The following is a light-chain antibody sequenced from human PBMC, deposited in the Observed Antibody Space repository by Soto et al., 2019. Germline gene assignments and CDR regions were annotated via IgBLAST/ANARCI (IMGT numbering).Light chain of an antibody. V-gene: IGLV2-14*01. CDR2: DVS. Sequence: QSALTQPASVSGSPGQSITISCTGTSSDVGGYNYVSWYQQHPGKAPKLMIYDVSNRPSGVSNRFSGSKSGNTASLTISGLVAEEEDDYYCSSSTTSGSLVFGGGTKLTVL. J-gene: IGLJ2*01. CDR1: SSDVGGYNY. CDR3: SSSTTSGSLV.